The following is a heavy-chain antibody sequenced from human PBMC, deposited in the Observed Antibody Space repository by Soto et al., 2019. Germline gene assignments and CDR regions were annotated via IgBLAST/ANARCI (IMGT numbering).Heavy chain of an antibody. D-gene: IGHD3-22*01. CDR2: IGTSGDNT. Sequence: EVQLLESGGGLRPPGGSLRLSCVASGYNFKKYAVSWVRQAPGKGLEWVSAIGTSGDNTYYTDSVKGRFTISRDNSKNMLYLQMDSLTAEDTAVYYCARRAYYFDDTGSHAFDIWGQGTRVTVSS. CDR3: ARRAYYFDDTGSHAFDI. J-gene: IGHJ3*02. V-gene: IGHV3-23*01. CDR1: GYNFKKYA.